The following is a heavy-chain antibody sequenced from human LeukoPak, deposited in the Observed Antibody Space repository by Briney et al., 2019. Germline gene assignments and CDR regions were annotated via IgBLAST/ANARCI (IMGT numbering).Heavy chain of an antibody. CDR2: IYYSGST. Sequence: PSETLSLTCTVSGGSISSSSYYWGWIRQPPGKGLEWIGSIYYSGSTYYNPSLKSRVTISVDTSKNQFSLKLSSVTAADTAIYYCARRKFYGSGTYARRGSVDYWGQGTLVTVSS. CDR1: GGSISSSSYY. V-gene: IGHV4-39*01. CDR3: ARRKFYGSGTYARRGSVDY. J-gene: IGHJ4*02. D-gene: IGHD3-10*01.